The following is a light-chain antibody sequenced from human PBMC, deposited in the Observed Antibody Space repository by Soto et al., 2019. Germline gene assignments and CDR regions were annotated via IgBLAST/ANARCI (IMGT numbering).Light chain of an antibody. CDR3: QQYGSSPPYT. CDR2: GSS. V-gene: IGKV3-20*01. CDR1: QSVSANY. J-gene: IGKJ2*01. Sequence: EIVLTQSPGTLSLSPGERATLSCRASQSVSANYIAWYQQKPGQSPRLLIYGSSDRATGIPDRFSGSGSETDFTLTISRVEPEDFAVYYCQQYGSSPPYTFGQGTKLETK.